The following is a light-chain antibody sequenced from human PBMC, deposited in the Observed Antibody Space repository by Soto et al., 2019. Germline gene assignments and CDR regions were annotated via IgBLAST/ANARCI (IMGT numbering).Light chain of an antibody. V-gene: IGLV1-44*01. CDR3: AAWDYSLNAYV. CDR1: SSNIGSNT. CDR2: SNN. Sequence: QSVLTQPPSASGTPGQRVTSSCSGSSSNIGSNTVNWYQQLPGTAPKLLIYSNNQRPSGVPDRFSGSKSGTSASLAISGLQSEDEDDYYCAAWDYSLNAYVFGTGTKLTVL. J-gene: IGLJ1*01.